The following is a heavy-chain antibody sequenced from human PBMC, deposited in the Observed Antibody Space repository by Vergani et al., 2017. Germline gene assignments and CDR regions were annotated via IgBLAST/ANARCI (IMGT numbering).Heavy chain of an antibody. CDR1: GFTFSSYS. V-gene: IGHV3-48*04. D-gene: IGHD3-10*01. Sequence: EVQLVESGGGLVQPGGSLRLSCAASGFTFSSYSMNWVRQAPGKGLEWVSYISSSSTIYYADSVKGRFTISRDNAKNSLYLQMNSLRAEDTAVYYCARDPYYGSGSYSDYWGQGTLVTVSS. CDR2: ISSSSTI. J-gene: IGHJ4*02. CDR3: ARDPYYGSGSYSDY.